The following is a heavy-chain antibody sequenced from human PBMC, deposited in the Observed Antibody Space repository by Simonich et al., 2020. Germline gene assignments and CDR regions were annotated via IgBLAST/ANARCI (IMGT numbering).Heavy chain of an antibody. Sequence: QLQLQESGPGLVKPSETLSLTCTVSGGSISSSRYYWGWIRQPPGKGLEWMGSIYYSGSTYYNPSLKSRVTISVDTSKNQFSLKLSSVTAADTAVYYCARHAGFAFDIWGQGTMVTVSS. J-gene: IGHJ3*02. CDR2: IYYSGST. D-gene: IGHD6-13*01. CDR3: ARHAGFAFDI. CDR1: GGSISSSRYY. V-gene: IGHV4-39*01.